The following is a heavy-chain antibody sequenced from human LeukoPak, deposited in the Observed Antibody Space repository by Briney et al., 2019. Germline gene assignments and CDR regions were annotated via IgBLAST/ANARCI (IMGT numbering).Heavy chain of an antibody. CDR3: ARDGKPDYYDSSGYDYFDY. CDR1: GFTFSSFA. V-gene: IGHV3-30-3*01. CDR2: ISYDGRNK. D-gene: IGHD3-22*01. J-gene: IGHJ4*02. Sequence: GGSLRLSCAASGFTFSSFAMHWVRQAPGKGLEWVAAISYDGRNKYYADSVQGRFTFSRDNSKNVLYLQMNSLRAEDTAVYYCARDGKPDYYDSSGYDYFDYWGQGTLVTVSS.